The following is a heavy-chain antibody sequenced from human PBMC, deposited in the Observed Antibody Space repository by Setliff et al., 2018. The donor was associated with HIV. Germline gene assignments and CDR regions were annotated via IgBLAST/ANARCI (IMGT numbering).Heavy chain of an antibody. CDR3: ARGGREQWLVA. CDR1: GYTFTSYG. CDR2: ISTHNGYT. Sequence: ASVKVSCKASGYTFTSYGISWVRQAPGQGLEWMGWISTHNGYTNYTQKFLGRVSMTTDTSTSTAYMELRSLRSDDTAVYYCARGGREQWLVAWGQGTLVTVSS. V-gene: IGHV1-18*01. D-gene: IGHD6-19*01. J-gene: IGHJ5*02.